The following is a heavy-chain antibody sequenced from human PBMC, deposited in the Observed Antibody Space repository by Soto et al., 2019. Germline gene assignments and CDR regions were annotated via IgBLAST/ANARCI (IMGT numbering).Heavy chain of an antibody. D-gene: IGHD2-2*02. CDR1: GGSISNYY. V-gene: IGHV4-59*01. CDR2: IHYSGST. Sequence: QVQLQESGPGLVKPSETLSLTCTVSGGSISNYYWSWIRQSPGKGLQWIGYIHYSGSTNSNPSLMGRATVSLDTSKNQFSLKLTSVTAADTAVYFCARVMYTNTWFDPWGQGALVTVSS. CDR3: ARVMYTNTWFDP. J-gene: IGHJ5*02.